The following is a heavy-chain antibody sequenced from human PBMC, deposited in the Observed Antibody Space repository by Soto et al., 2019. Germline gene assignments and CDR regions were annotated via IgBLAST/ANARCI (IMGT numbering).Heavy chain of an antibody. CDR1: GGTLSDHG. CDR2: TIPVFNTA. J-gene: IGHJ3*02. D-gene: IGHD3-10*01. Sequence: QVQLEQSGAEVKKPGSSVKISCKASGGTLSDHGVSWLRQAPGQGLEWVGGTIPVFNTANYAPKFQGRVTIAADKSTNIAYMEVGSLRSDDTAFYSCARGVYGSGNYYTGPSAFDIWGQGTLVIVSS. V-gene: IGHV1-69*06. CDR3: ARGVYGSGNYYTGPSAFDI.